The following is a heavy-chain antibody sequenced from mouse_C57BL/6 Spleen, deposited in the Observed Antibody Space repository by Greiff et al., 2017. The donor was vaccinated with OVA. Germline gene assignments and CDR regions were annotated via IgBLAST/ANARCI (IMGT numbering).Heavy chain of an antibody. J-gene: IGHJ4*01. CDR3: VRLDGYYEGDAMDY. D-gene: IGHD2-3*01. V-gene: IGHV10-1*01. CDR2: IRSKSNNYAT. Sequence: GGGLVQPKGSLKLSCAASGFSFNTYAMNWVRQAPGKGLEWVARIRSKSNNYATYYADSVKDRFTISRDDSESMLYLQMNNLKTEDTAMYYCVRLDGYYEGDAMDYWGQGTSVTVSS. CDR1: GFSFNTYA.